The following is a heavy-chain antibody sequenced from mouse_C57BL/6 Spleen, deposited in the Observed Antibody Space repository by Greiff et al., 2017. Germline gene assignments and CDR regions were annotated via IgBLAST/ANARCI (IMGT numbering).Heavy chain of an antibody. D-gene: IGHD1-1*01. J-gene: IGHJ1*03. Sequence: QVQLQQSGAELVKPGASVKLSCKASGYTFTEYTIHWVKQRSGQGLEWIGWFYPGSGSIKYNEKFKDKATLTADKSSSTVYMELSRLTSEDSAVYFCARHEDGYYYGSSGAYWYFDVWGTGTTVTVSS. CDR2: FYPGSGSI. V-gene: IGHV1-62-2*01. CDR3: ARHEDGYYYGSSGAYWYFDV. CDR1: GYTFTEYT.